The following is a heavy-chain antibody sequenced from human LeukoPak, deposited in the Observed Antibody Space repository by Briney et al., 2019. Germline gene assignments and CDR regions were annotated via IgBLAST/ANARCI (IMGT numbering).Heavy chain of an antibody. Sequence: ASVTVSCKASGYTFIVYYVHWVRQAPGQGLEWMAWINPNTGGTNYAQKFQGRVTVTRDTSITTAYLELKSLRSDDTAVYYCARGHCTGGSCSVIDFWGQGTLVTVSS. J-gene: IGHJ4*02. D-gene: IGHD2-15*01. V-gene: IGHV1-2*02. CDR2: INPNTGGT. CDR1: GYTFIVYY. CDR3: ARGHCTGGSCSVIDF.